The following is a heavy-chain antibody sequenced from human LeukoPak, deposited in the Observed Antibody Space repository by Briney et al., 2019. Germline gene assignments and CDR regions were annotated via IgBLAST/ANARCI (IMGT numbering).Heavy chain of an antibody. J-gene: IGHJ5*02. Sequence: PGGSLRPSCAASGFTFSSYAMHWVRQAPGKGLEWVAVISYDGSNKYYADSVKGRFTISRDNSKNTLYLQMNSLRAEDTAVYYCARAYCSGGSCYGLGWFDPWGQGTLVTVSS. CDR3: ARAYCSGGSCYGLGWFDP. CDR2: ISYDGSNK. V-gene: IGHV3-30-3*01. CDR1: GFTFSSYA. D-gene: IGHD2-15*01.